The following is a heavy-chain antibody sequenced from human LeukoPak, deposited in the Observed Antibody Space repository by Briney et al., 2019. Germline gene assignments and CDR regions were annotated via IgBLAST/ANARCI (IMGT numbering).Heavy chain of an antibody. CDR1: GFTFTSSA. D-gene: IGHD3-22*01. CDR3: AADPLYYYDSSGPHPLV. J-gene: IGHJ4*02. V-gene: IGHV1-58*02. CDR2: IVVGSGNT. Sequence: GASVKVSCKASGFTFTSSAMQWVRQARGQRLEWIGWIVVGSGNTNYAQKFQERVTITRDMSTSTAYMELSSLRSEDTAVYYCAADPLYYYDSSGPHPLVWGRGTLVTVSS.